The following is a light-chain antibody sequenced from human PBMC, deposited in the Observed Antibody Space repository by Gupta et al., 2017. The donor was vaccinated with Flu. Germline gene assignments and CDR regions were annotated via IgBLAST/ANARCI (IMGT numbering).Light chain of an antibody. CDR2: KDT. CDR3: QSGDSNVAFPWV. V-gene: IGLV3-25*03. J-gene: IGLJ3*02. CDR1: QLSKQY. Sequence: SYEVTQPPSVSVSPGQTASITCSGDQLSKQYVYWYHQRPGQAPLLVMYKDTERPSGIPERFSGSTSGTTATLTISLVQAEDEGDYYCQSGDSNVAFPWVFGGGTKVTVV.